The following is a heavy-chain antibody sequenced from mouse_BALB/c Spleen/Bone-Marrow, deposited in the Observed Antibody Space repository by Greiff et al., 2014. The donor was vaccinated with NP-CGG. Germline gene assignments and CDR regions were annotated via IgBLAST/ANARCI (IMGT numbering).Heavy chain of an antibody. J-gene: IGHJ4*01. CDR1: GYTFTSYI. CDR2: INPYNDGT. Sequence: EVQLQQSGPELVKPGASVKMSCKASGYTFTSYIMHWVKQKPGQGLECIGYINPYNDGTKYNEKFKGKATLTSDKSSSTAYMELSSLTSEDSAVYYCARRWLPYAMDYWGQGTSVTVSS. V-gene: IGHV1-14*01. D-gene: IGHD2-3*01. CDR3: ARRWLPYAMDY.